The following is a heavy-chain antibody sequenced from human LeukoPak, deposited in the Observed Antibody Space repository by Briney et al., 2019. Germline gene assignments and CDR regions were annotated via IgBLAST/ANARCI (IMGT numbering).Heavy chain of an antibody. CDR3: AKDLYYYGSSHAFDI. CDR2: ISWNSGSI. Sequence: PGGRLSLSCAASGFTVDDYGIHSVRHPAREGLEWVSGISWNSGSIGYADCVKGRFTISRDNAKNSLYLQMNSLSAEDTALYYCAKDLYYYGSSHAFDIWGQGTMVTVSS. CDR1: GFTVDDYG. V-gene: IGHV3-9*01. D-gene: IGHD3-10*01. J-gene: IGHJ3*02.